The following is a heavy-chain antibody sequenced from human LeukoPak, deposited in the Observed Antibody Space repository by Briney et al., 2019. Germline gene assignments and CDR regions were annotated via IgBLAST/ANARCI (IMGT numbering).Heavy chain of an antibody. Sequence: SETLSLTCTVSGYSISSGYYWGWLRQPPGKGLEWIGSIYHSGSTYYNPSLKSRVTISVDTSKNQFSLKLSSVTAADTAVYYCARGNYDYVWGGIDYWGQGTLVTVSS. CDR2: IYHSGST. CDR1: GYSISSGYY. D-gene: IGHD3-16*01. J-gene: IGHJ4*02. V-gene: IGHV4-38-2*02. CDR3: ARGNYDYVWGGIDY.